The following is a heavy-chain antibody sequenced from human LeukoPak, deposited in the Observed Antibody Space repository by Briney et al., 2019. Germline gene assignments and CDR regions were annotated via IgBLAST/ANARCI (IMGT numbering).Heavy chain of an antibody. Sequence: PGGSLRLSCVGSGFIFSGNAMHWVRQAPGKGLEWVSYISSSASTIYYADSVKGRFTISRDNAKSSLYLQMDSLRAEDTAVYYCARGSYYYYMDVWGKGTTVTVSS. CDR3: ARGSYYYYMDV. CDR1: GFIFSGNA. CDR2: ISSSASTI. J-gene: IGHJ6*03. V-gene: IGHV3-48*04.